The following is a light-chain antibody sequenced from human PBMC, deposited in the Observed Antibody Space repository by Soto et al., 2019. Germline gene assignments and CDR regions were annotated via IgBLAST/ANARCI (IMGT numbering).Light chain of an antibody. CDR1: SSDVGGSNG. V-gene: IGLV2-18*02. CDR2: DVS. J-gene: IGLJ1*01. CDR3: SSYTSSSTYV. Sequence: QSALTQPPSVSGSPGQSVAISCTGTSSDVGGSNGVSWYQQPPGTAPKLIIYDVSNRPSGVPDRFSGSKSGNTASLIISGLQAEDEGDYYCSSYTSSSTYVCGTGTKVTVL.